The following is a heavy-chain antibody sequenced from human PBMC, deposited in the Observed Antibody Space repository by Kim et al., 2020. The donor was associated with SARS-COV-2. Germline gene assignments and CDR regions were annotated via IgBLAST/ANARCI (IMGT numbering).Heavy chain of an antibody. Sequence: ASVKVSCKASGYTFTSYAMNWVRQAPGQGLEWMGWINTNTGNPTYAQGFTGRFVFSLDTSVSTAYLQISSLKAEDTAVYYCARGPGTLVRERGIWWFDPWGQGTLGTVSS. CDR1: GYTFTSYA. J-gene: IGHJ5*02. V-gene: IGHV7-4-1*02. CDR3: ARGPGTLVRERGIWWFDP. D-gene: IGHD3-10*01. CDR2: INTNTGNP.